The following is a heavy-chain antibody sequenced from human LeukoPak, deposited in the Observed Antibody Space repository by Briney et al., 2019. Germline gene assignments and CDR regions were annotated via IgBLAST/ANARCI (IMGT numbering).Heavy chain of an antibody. J-gene: IGHJ6*03. D-gene: IGHD1-26*01. Sequence: GGSLRLSCAASGFTFSSYSMNWVRQAPGKGLEWVSYISSSSSTIYYADSVKGRFTISRDNAKNSLYLQINSLRAEDTAVYYCARDPYSGGYGDYYYYYMDVWGKGTAVTISS. V-gene: IGHV3-48*01. CDR2: ISSSSSTI. CDR1: GFTFSSYS. CDR3: ARDPYSGGYGDYYYYYMDV.